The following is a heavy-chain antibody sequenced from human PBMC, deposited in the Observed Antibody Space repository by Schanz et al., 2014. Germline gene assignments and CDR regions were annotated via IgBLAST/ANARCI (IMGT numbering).Heavy chain of an antibody. V-gene: IGHV4-31*03. D-gene: IGHD3-9*01. CDR1: GASISSGGYY. CDR3: AKVDRTRYYAMDV. CDR2: ISYSGST. J-gene: IGHJ6*02. Sequence: QVQLQESGPGLVKPSQTLSLTCTVSGASISSGGYYWDWIRLLPGKGLEWIGYISYSGSTSFNPSLKSRLTMSVDTSKNQFSLRLSSVTAADTAVYYCAKVDRTRYYAMDVWGQGTTVTVSS.